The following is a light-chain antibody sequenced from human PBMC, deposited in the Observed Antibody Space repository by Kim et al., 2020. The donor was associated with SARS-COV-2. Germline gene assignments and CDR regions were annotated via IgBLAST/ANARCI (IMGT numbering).Light chain of an antibody. V-gene: IGLV2-23*02. CDR1: SSDVGSYNL. J-gene: IGLJ1*01. CDR2: EVS. Sequence: ITISCTGTSSDVGSYNLVSWYQQHPGKAPNLMIYEVSKRPSGVSNRFSGSKSGNTASLTISGLQAEDEADYYCCSYAGSSTFSNYVFGTGTKVTVL. CDR3: CSYAGSSTFSNYV.